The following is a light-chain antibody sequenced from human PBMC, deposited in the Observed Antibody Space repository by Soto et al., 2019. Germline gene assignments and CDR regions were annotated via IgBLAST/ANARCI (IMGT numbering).Light chain of an antibody. CDR3: SSYRGSSTVI. Sequence: QSALTQPASVSGSPGQSITISCTGTSSDVGGYNYVSWYQQHPGKAPKLMIYEVSNRPSGVSNRFSGSKSGNTASLTISGLQAEVVADYYCSSYRGSSTVIFGGGTKLTVL. V-gene: IGLV2-14*01. CDR1: SSDVGGYNY. J-gene: IGLJ2*01. CDR2: EVS.